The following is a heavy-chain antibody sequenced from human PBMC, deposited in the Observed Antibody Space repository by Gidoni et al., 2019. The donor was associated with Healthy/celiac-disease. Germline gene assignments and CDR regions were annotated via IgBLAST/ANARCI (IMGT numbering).Heavy chain of an antibody. CDR3: ARGLRFLEWLFGAEDAFDI. CDR1: GGSFSGYY. J-gene: IGHJ3*02. Sequence: QVQLQQWSAGLLKPSETLSLPCAVYGGSFSGYYWSWIGHPPGKGLEWIGEINHSGSTNYNPSLKSRVTISVDTSKNQFSLKLSSVTAADTAVYYCARGLRFLEWLFGAEDAFDIWGQGTMVTVSS. D-gene: IGHD3-3*01. V-gene: IGHV4-34*01. CDR2: INHSGST.